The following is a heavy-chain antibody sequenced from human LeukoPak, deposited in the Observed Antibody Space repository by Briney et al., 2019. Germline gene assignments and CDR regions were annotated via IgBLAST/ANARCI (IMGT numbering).Heavy chain of an antibody. D-gene: IGHD6-13*01. CDR1: GYTFTSYD. J-gene: IGHJ6*03. CDR2: MNPNSGNT. Sequence: ASVKASCKASGYTFTSYDINWVRQATGQGLEWMGWMNPNSGNTGYAQKFQGRVTMTRNTSISTAYMELSSLRSEDTAVYYCARRYSSSWYSVNYYYMDVWGKGTTVTVSS. CDR3: ARRYSSSWYSVNYYYMDV. V-gene: IGHV1-8*01.